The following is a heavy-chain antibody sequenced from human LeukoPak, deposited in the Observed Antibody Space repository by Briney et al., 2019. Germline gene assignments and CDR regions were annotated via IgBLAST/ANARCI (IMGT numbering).Heavy chain of an antibody. Sequence: TSETLSLTCDVHGGAFGGYYWTWVRQPPGKGLEWIGDTNDSGTANYNPSLKSRVTISVDTSKKQTSLRLTSVTAADTAVYYCAREKDRPAGGWFDPWGQGTLVTVSS. V-gene: IGHV4-34*01. J-gene: IGHJ5*02. D-gene: IGHD3-10*01. CDR1: GGAFGGYY. CDR2: TNDSGTA. CDR3: AREKDRPAGGWFDP.